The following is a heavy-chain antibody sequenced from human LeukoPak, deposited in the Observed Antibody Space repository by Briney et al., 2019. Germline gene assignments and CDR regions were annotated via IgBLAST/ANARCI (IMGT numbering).Heavy chain of an antibody. CDR2: INQDGSAR. V-gene: IGHV3-7*01. J-gene: IGHJ4*02. CDR3: ATMGLEPLPYYFDY. CDR1: GFTFSRYW. Sequence: GGSLRLSCAASGFTFSRYWMSWVRQAPGKGLKWVANINQDGSARYHVDSVRGRFTISRDNARNSLFLQMDSLRAEDTAVYYCATMGLEPLPYYFDYWGQGTLVTVSS. D-gene: IGHD1-1*01.